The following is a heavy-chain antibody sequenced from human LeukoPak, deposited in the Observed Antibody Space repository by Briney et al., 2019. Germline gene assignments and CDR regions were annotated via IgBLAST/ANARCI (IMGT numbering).Heavy chain of an antibody. J-gene: IGHJ4*02. D-gene: IGHD2-2*01. CDR2: ISPEGTTT. Sequence: LPGGSLRLTCEASGFIFSGYSMHWVRQAPGKGLEYVSVISPEGTTTYYTNSVKGRFTISRDNSKNTLYLQMGSLRAEDTAMYYCAREQPAGSTDYWGQGTLVTVSS. CDR3: AREQPAGSTDY. CDR1: GFIFSGYS. V-gene: IGHV3-64*01.